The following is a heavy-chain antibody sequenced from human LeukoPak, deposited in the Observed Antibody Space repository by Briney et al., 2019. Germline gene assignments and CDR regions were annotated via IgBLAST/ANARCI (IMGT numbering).Heavy chain of an antibody. CDR3: ARDLGSNFYYALDY. Sequence: ASVKLSCKASGYTLTSYGISWGRQAPGQGLEWMGWISVYNGNTNYEQKDQGRVTMTTDTSTNTAYMELRSRRSDDTAVYYCARDLGSNFYYALDYWGQGTLVTVSS. V-gene: IGHV1-18*01. CDR1: GYTLTSYG. D-gene: IGHD3-22*01. J-gene: IGHJ4*02. CDR2: ISVYNGNT.